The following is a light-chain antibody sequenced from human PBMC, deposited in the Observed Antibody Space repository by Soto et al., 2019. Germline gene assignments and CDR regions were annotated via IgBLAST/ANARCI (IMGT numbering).Light chain of an antibody. CDR3: QQYNNWPLLT. J-gene: IGKJ4*01. CDR1: RSVNSN. Sequence: EIVMTQSPATLSVSPGERVTLSCRASRSVNSNVAWYQQKPGQAPRLLIYVASNRATGTPPRFSGSGSGTGFTLTISSLQSEDFAVYYCQQYNNWPLLTFGGGTKVDIK. CDR2: VAS. V-gene: IGKV3D-15*01.